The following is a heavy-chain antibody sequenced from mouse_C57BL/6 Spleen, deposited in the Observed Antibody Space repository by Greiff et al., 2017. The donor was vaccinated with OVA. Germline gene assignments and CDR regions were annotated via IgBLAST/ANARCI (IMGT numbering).Heavy chain of an antibody. D-gene: IGHD1-1*01. CDR3: ARDHYYGSHYWYFDV. Sequence: VQLQQSGPELVKPGASVKISCKASGYAFSSSWMNWVKQRPGKGLEWIGRIYPGDGDTNYNGKFKGKATLTADKSSSTAYMQLSSLTSEDSAVYFCARDHYYGSHYWYFDVWGTGTTVTVSS. J-gene: IGHJ1*03. CDR2: IYPGDGDT. V-gene: IGHV1-82*01. CDR1: GYAFSSSW.